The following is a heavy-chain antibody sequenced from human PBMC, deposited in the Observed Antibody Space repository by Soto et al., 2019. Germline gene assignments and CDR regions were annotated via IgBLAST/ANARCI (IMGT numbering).Heavy chain of an antibody. CDR2: IIPIFGTA. V-gene: IGHV1-69*12. CDR3: AGGKSDDYGDYSWFDR. J-gene: IGHJ5*02. CDR1: GGTFSRYA. D-gene: IGHD4-17*01. Sequence: QVQLVQSGAEVKKPGSSVKVSCKASGGTFSRYAISWVRQAPGQGLEWMGGIIPIFGTANYAQKFQGRVTITADEPTSTACMELSSLRSEDTAVYYCAGGKSDDYGDYSWFDRWGQGTLVTVSS.